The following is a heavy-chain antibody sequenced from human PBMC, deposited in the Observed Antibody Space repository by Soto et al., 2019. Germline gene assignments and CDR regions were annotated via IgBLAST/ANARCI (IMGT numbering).Heavy chain of an antibody. D-gene: IGHD3-10*01. CDR3: AGEVAILRGELRPIRFDP. V-gene: IGHV3-33*01. CDR2: IWYDGSNK. Sequence: QVQLVESGGGVVQPGRSLRLSCAASGFTFSSYGMHWVRQAPGKGLEWVAAIWYDGSNKYYADPVKGRFTISRNNSKNTLDLQINGRRADDTAGYSCAGEVAILRGELRPIRFDPWGQGTLVTVSS. J-gene: IGHJ5*02. CDR1: GFTFSSYG.